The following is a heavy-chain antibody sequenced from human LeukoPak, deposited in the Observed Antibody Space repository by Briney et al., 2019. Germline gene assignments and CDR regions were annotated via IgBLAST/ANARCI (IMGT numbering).Heavy chain of an antibody. CDR3: ARGYYYDSSGYYYRYYYYYMDV. D-gene: IGHD3-22*01. CDR1: GGSFSGYY. V-gene: IGHV4-34*01. Sequence: SETLSLTCAVYGGSFSGYYWSWIRQPPGKGLEWIGEINHSGSTNYNPSLKSRVTISVDTSKNQFSLKLSSVTAADTAVYYCARGYYYDSSGYYYRYYYYYMDVWGKGTTVTVSS. J-gene: IGHJ6*03. CDR2: INHSGST.